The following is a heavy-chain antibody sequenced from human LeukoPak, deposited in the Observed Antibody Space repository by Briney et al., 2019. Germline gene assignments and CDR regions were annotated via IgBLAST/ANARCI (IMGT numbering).Heavy chain of an antibody. Sequence: GGSLRLSCAASGFTFSSYWMSWVRQAPGKGLEGVANIKQEGSEKYYVDSVKGRFTISRDNAKNSLYLQMHSLRAEDTAVYYCARDDSDSSSWYDDAFDIWGQGTMVTVSS. CDR3: ARDDSDSSSWYDDAFDI. J-gene: IGHJ3*02. D-gene: IGHD6-13*01. CDR2: IKQEGSEK. CDR1: GFTFSSYW. V-gene: IGHV3-7*01.